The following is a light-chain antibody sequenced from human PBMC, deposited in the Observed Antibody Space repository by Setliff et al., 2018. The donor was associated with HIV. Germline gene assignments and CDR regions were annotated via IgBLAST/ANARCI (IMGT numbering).Light chain of an antibody. CDR3: QQSYSIPVT. J-gene: IGKJ1*01. CDR1: QSIAGY. V-gene: IGKV1-39*01. Sequence: EIQMTQSPSSLSASVGDRVTITCRASQSIAGYLNWYEQKPGKAPNLLIDAASSLQRGVPSRFSGSGSGTDFTLTISSLQPEDFATYYCQQSYSIPVTFGQGTKVDIK. CDR2: AAS.